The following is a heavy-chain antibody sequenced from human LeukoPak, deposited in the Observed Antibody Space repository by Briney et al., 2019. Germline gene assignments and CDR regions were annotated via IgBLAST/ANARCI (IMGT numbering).Heavy chain of an antibody. J-gene: IGHJ4*02. Sequence: PGRSLRLSCAASGFTFSSYAMHWVRQAPGKGLEWVANIKQGGSEKYYVDSVKGRFTISRDNAKNSLYLQMNSLRAEDTAVYYCARADYDYVWGSYRQYYFDYWGQGTLVTVSS. CDR3: ARADYDYVWGSYRQYYFDY. CDR1: GFTFSSYA. V-gene: IGHV3-7*01. CDR2: IKQGGSEK. D-gene: IGHD3-16*02.